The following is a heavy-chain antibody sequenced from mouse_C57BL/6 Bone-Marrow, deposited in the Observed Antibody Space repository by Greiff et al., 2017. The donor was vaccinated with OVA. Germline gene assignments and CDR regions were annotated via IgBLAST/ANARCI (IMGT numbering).Heavy chain of an antibody. Sequence: VQLQQPGAELVKPGASVKLSCKASGYTFTSYWMHWVKQRPGQGLEWIGMIHPNSGSTNYNEKFKSKATLTVDKSSSTAYMQLSSLTSEDSAVYYCARSDYDYTAWFAYWGQGTLVTVSA. CDR2: IHPNSGST. D-gene: IGHD2-4*01. CDR1: GYTFTSYW. J-gene: IGHJ3*01. CDR3: ARSDYDYTAWFAY. V-gene: IGHV1-64*01.